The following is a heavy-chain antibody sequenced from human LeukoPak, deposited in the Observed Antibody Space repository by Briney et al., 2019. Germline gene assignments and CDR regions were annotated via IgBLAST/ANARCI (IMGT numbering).Heavy chain of an antibody. CDR3: ARDKSAGRDGYNYYYMDV. CDR1: GGTFSSYA. J-gene: IGHJ6*03. D-gene: IGHD5-24*01. CDR2: IIPIFGTA. Sequence: GSSVKVSCKASGGTFSSYAIIWVRQAPGQGLEWMGGIIPIFGTANYARKFQGRVTITTDESTSTAYMELSSLRSEDTAVYYCARDKSAGRDGYNYYYMDVWGKGTTVTVSS. V-gene: IGHV1-69*05.